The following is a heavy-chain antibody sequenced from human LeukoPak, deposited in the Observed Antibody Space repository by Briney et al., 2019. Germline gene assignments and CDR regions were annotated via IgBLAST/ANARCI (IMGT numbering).Heavy chain of an antibody. Sequence: GGSLRLSCAASGFTFSSYWMSWVRQAPGKGLEWVASLKEDVSARNLVDSVKGRFTISTDNAKNSLYLQMNSLRVEDTAVYYCARGPTYGSRSDFLESWGLGTLVTVSS. CDR2: LKEDVSAR. CDR3: ARGPTYGSRSDFLES. CDR1: GFTFSSYW. D-gene: IGHD3-10*01. J-gene: IGHJ4*02. V-gene: IGHV3-7*01.